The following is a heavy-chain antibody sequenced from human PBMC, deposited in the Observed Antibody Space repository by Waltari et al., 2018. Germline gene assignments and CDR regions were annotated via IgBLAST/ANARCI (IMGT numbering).Heavy chain of an antibody. CDR2: IYYSGST. CDR1: GCPISSGGYY. CDR3: ARVSDSTPRDRAFDI. Sequence: QVQLQESGPGLVKPSQTLSLTCTFSGCPISSGGYYWSWIRQHPGKGLEWIGYIYYSGSTYYNPSLKSRVTISVDTAKNQFSLKLSSVTAADTAVYYCARVSDSTPRDRAFDIWGQGTMVTVSS. J-gene: IGHJ3*02. V-gene: IGHV4-31*03. D-gene: IGHD2-2*01.